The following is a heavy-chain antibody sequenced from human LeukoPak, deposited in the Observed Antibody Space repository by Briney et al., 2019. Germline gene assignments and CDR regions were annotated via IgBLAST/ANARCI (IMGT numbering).Heavy chain of an antibody. CDR3: ARERYSSSWYIDY. CDR2: IYSSGST. D-gene: IGHD6-13*01. J-gene: IGHJ4*02. V-gene: IGHV4-59*13. Sequence: SETLSLTCTVSGGSISGYYWSWIRQPPGKGLEWIGYIYSSGSTNYSPSLESRVTISVDTSKNQFSLKLSSVTAADTAVYYCARERYSSSWYIDYWGQGTLVTIFS. CDR1: GGSISGYY.